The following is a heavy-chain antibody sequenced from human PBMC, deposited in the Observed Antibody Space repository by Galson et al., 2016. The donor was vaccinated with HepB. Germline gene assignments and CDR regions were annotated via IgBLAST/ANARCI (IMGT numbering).Heavy chain of an antibody. CDR2: ISGSGGST. D-gene: IGHD5-18*01. CDR1: GFTFSSFW. J-gene: IGHJ4*02. CDR3: APRGPGYGFDY. Sequence: SLRLSCAASGFTFSSFWMSWVRQAPGKGLEWVSAISGSGGSTYYADSVKGRFTISRDNSKNTLYLQMNSLRAEDTAVYYCAPRGPGYGFDYWGQGTLVTVSS. V-gene: IGHV3-23*01.